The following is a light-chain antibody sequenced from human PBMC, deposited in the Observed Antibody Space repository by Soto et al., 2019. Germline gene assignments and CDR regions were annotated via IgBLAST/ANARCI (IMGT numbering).Light chain of an antibody. V-gene: IGLV1-36*01. CDR3: ASWDDNLKGPV. J-gene: IGLJ2*01. CDR1: RSNIGNNP. CDR2: YDD. Sequence: QSVLTQPPSVSEAPRQRVTISCSGSRSNIGNNPVNWYQQVPGKAPKLLIYYDDMLYSGVSDRFSGSKSGTSASLASSGLQSEDEADYCCASWDDNLKGPVFGRGTKLTVL.